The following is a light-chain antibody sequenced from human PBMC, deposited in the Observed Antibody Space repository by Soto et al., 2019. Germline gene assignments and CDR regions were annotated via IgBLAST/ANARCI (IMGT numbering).Light chain of an antibody. CDR3: QKNNSAPLT. CDR2: ATS. Sequence: DVHMTQSPSSLSAFVGDRVTITCRASQGIAPYLAWFQQKPGKVPKLLIYATSTLQSGVPSRFSGSGSGTDFTLTINSLQPEDVGTYYCQKNNSAPLTFGGGTKEEIK. CDR1: QGIAPY. J-gene: IGKJ4*01. V-gene: IGKV1-27*01.